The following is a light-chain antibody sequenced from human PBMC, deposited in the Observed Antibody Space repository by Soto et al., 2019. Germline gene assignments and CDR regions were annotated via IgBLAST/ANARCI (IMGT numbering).Light chain of an antibody. CDR2: GNS. CDR1: NSNLGAGYD. CDR3: QSYDTSLSGSGV. J-gene: IGLJ3*02. V-gene: IGLV1-40*01. Sequence: QSVLTQPPSVSGAPGQRVTISCTGSNSNLGAGYDVHWYQHLPGTPPKLLIYGNSNRPSGVPDRFSGSKSGTSASLAITGLQAEDEADYYYQSYDTSLSGSGVFGGGTKLTVL.